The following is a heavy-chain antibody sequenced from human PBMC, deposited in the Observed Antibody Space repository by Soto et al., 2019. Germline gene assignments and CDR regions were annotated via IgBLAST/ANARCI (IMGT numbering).Heavy chain of an antibody. CDR2: TYYRSRWYN. Sequence: PSQTLSLTCAISGDSVSSNSAAWNWIRQSPSRGLEWLGRTYYRSRWYNDCAVSVKSRITVNPDTSKNQFSLHLNSVTPEDTAVYYCAAATSPLSYYMDVWGKGTTVTVSS. V-gene: IGHV6-1*01. CDR3: AAATSPLSYYMDV. J-gene: IGHJ6*03. CDR1: GDSVSSNSAA. D-gene: IGHD1-26*01.